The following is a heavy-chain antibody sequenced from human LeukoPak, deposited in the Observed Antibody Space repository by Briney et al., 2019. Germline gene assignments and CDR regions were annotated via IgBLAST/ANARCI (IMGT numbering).Heavy chain of an antibody. CDR3: ARGNWNYGY. Sequence: SETLSLTCTVSGGSISSYYWSWIRQPPGKGLEWIGYIYYSGSTNYNPSLKSRVTISVDTSKNQFSLKLSSVTAADTAVYYRARGNWNYGYWGQGTLVTVSS. V-gene: IGHV4-59*01. D-gene: IGHD1-7*01. J-gene: IGHJ4*02. CDR2: IYYSGST. CDR1: GGSISSYY.